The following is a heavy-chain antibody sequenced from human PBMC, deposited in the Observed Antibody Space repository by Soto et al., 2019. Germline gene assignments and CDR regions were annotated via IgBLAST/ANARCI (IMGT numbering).Heavy chain of an antibody. D-gene: IGHD4-17*01. V-gene: IGHV3-21*01. J-gene: IGHJ6*02. Sequence: GGSLRLSCVGSGFTFSTYSINWVRQAPGKGLEWVSSISSSSSYIYYADSVRGRFTISRDNAKNSLYLQMNSLRAEDTAVYYCARDSVTTNLYYYYGMDVWGRGTTVTVSS. CDR3: ARDSVTTNLYYYYGMDV. CDR2: ISSSSSYI. CDR1: GFTFSTYS.